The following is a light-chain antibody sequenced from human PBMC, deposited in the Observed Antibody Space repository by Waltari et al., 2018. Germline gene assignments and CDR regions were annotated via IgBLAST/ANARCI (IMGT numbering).Light chain of an antibody. CDR3: QPRSNWPPIT. CDR2: DAS. J-gene: IGKJ5*01. V-gene: IGKV3-11*01. Sequence: EIVLTQSPATLSLSTGERATLSCRASQSVDSYLAWYQKKPGQALRLRIYDASNRATGLPARFSGSGSGTDFTLTISSLGPEDSAVYYCQPRSNWPPITFGQGTRLEIK. CDR1: QSVDSY.